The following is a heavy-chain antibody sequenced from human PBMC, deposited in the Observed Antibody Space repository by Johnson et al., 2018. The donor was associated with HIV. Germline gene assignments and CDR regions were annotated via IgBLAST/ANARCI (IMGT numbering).Heavy chain of an antibody. CDR3: ATSGDKYSSNWGDAFDI. CDR1: HFTFGAYA. D-gene: IGHD6-13*01. V-gene: IGHV3-30-3*01. CDR2: ASYDGDNK. Sequence: VQLVESGGGLVKPGGSLRLSCAASHFTFGAYAIHWVRLAPGKGLEWVAVASYDGDNKYYADSVNGRFTISKDNSKDTLYMEMNNLRLEDTAVYYCATSGDKYSSNWGDAFDIWGQGTMVTVSS. J-gene: IGHJ3*02.